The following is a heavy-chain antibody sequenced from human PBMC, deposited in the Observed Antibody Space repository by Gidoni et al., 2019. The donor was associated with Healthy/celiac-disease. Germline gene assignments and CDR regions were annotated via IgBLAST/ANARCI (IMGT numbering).Heavy chain of an antibody. CDR3: ARGDYGDYVCAFDI. J-gene: IGHJ3*02. Sequence: QVQLQESGPGLVKPSPPLSLTCTVSGGSTRRGDYYGNVIRQPPGKVLAWIGYIYYSGSTYYNPSLKSRVTISVDTSKNKFALKLSSVTAADTAVYYCARGDYGDYVCAFDIWGQGTMGTVSS. D-gene: IGHD4-17*01. V-gene: IGHV4-30-4*01. CDR1: GGSTRRGDYY. CDR2: IYYSGST.